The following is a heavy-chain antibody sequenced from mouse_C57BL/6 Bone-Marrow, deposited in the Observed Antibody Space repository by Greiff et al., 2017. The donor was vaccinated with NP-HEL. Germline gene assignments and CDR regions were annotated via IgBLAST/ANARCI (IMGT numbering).Heavy chain of an antibody. CDR3: ARHFDYYGSSPYWYFDV. V-gene: IGHV2-6-1*01. J-gene: IGHJ1*03. CDR1: GFSLTSYG. D-gene: IGHD1-1*01. CDR2: IWSDGST. Sequence: QVQLKESGPGLVAPSQSLSITCTVSGFSLTSYGVHWVRQPPGKGLEWLVVIWSDGSTTSNSALKSRLSISKDNSKSQVFLKMNSLQTDDTAMYYCARHFDYYGSSPYWYFDVWGTGTTVTVSS.